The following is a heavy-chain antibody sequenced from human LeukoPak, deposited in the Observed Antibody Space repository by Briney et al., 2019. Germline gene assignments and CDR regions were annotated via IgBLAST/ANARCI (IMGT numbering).Heavy chain of an antibody. J-gene: IGHJ4*02. V-gene: IGHV3-21*01. CDR2: ISSSSSYI. CDR1: GFTFSSYS. D-gene: IGHD2-2*01. CDR3: ARAPVPYCSSTSCQFGY. Sequence: GGSLRLSCAASGFTFSSYSMSWVRQAPGKGLEWVSSISSSSSYIYYADSVKGRFTISRDNAKNSLYLQMNSLRAEDTAVYYCARAPVPYCSSTSCQFGYWGQGTLVTVSS.